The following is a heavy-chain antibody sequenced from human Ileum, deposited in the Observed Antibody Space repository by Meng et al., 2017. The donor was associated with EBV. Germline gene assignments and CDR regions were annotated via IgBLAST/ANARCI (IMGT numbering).Heavy chain of an antibody. V-gene: IGHV4-4*02. CDR3: AKANDYSLNS. Sequence: VQLTKSGPGLLQPWGSLSLTCAASGDIFSDSYWWTWVREPPGKGLEVIGEMHPSGSTYYNPSLKSRVTISLDTFNNKFFLRLTSLTAADTAVYYCAKANDYSLNSWGQGALVTVSS. D-gene: IGHD4-11*01. J-gene: IGHJ4*02. CDR2: MHPSGST. CDR1: GDIFSDSYW.